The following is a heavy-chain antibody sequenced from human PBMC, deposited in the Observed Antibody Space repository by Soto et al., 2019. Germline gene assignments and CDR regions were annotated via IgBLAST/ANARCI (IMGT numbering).Heavy chain of an antibody. V-gene: IGHV3-23*01. CDR2: ISGSGGST. CDR1: GFTFSSYA. CDR3: AKDRIYYDYVWGSYRYPYYFDY. J-gene: IGHJ4*02. Sequence: EVQLLESGGGLVQPGGSLRLSCAASGFTFSSYAMSWVRQAPGKGLEWVSAISGSGGSTYYADSVKGRFTISRDNSKNTLYLQMNSLRAEDTGVYYYAKDRIYYDYVWGSYRYPYYFDYWGQGTLVTVSS. D-gene: IGHD3-16*02.